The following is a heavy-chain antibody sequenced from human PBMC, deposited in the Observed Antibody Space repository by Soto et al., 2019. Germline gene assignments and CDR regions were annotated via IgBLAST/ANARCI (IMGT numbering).Heavy chain of an antibody. Sequence: QVQLVESGGGVVQPGRSLRLSCAASGFTFSSYGMHWVRQAPGKGLEWVAVISYDGSNKYYADSVKGRFTISRDNSKNTRYLQMNRLRAEDTAVYYCARAPGVVAASNWFALCGQGTLVTVSS. CDR1: GFTFSSYG. D-gene: IGHD2-15*01. J-gene: IGHJ5*02. CDR2: ISYDGSNK. V-gene: IGHV3-30*03. CDR3: ARAPGVVAASNWFAL.